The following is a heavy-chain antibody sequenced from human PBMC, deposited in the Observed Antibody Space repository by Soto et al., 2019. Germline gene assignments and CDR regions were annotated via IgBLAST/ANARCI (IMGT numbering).Heavy chain of an antibody. Sequence: SETLSLTCAVYGGSFSGYYWSWIRQPPGKGLEWIGEINHSGSTNYNPSLKSRVTISVDTSKNQFSLKLSSVTAADTAVYYCASQHDYGDYYYGMDVWGQGTTVTVSS. J-gene: IGHJ6*02. CDR3: ASQHDYGDYYYGMDV. D-gene: IGHD4-17*01. CDR2: INHSGST. V-gene: IGHV4-34*01. CDR1: GGSFSGYY.